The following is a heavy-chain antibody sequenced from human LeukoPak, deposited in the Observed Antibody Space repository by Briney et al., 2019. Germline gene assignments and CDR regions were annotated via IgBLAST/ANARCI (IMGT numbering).Heavy chain of an antibody. CDR2: IGFSGERT. V-gene: IGHV3-23*01. Sequence: GGSLRLSCAASGFTMSSQAMSWVRQASGKGLEWVSGIGFSGERTFYADSVKGRFTISRDKSKNTLYLEMNSLRAEDTALYYCAKWRSGRDMDVWGKGTTVTVSS. CDR1: GFTMSSQA. D-gene: IGHD3-3*01. J-gene: IGHJ6*03. CDR3: AKWRSGRDMDV.